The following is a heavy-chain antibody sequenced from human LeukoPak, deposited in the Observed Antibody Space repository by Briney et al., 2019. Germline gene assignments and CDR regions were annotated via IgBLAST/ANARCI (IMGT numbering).Heavy chain of an antibody. J-gene: IGHJ3*02. V-gene: IGHV1-69*05. CDR2: IIPIFGTA. CDR1: GGTFSSYA. Sequence: SVKVSCKASGGTFSSYAISWERQAPGQGLEWMGGIIPIFGTANYAQKFQGRVTITTDESTSTAYMELSSLRSEDTAVYYCARARAMRAAFDIWGQGTMVTVSS. CDR3: ARARAMRAAFDI.